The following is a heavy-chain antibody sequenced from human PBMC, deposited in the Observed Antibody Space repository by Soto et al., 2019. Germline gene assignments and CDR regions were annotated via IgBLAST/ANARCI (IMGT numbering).Heavy chain of an antibody. D-gene: IGHD2-2*01. CDR3: ARNACTSNSCHPYFDH. CDR1: GASISPYY. J-gene: IGHJ4*02. CDR2: MYNSGST. V-gene: IGHV4-59*12. Sequence: SETLSLTCTVSGASISPYYWSWIRQPPGKGLEWIGYMYNSGSTYYNPSLKSRVTISVDTSNNQFSLNLRSVTAADTAVYHCARNACTSNSCHPYFDHWGQGMPVTVSS.